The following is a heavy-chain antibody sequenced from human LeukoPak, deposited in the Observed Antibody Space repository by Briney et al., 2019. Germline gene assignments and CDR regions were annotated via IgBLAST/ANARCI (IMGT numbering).Heavy chain of an antibody. Sequence: SETLSLTCTVSGGSISSSSYYWGWIRQPPGKGLEWIGSIYYSGSTYYNPSLKSRVTISVDTSKNQFSLKLSSVTAADTAVYYCARVADTPFDYWGQGTLVTVPS. D-gene: IGHD5-18*01. CDR3: ARVADTPFDY. CDR2: IYYSGST. CDR1: GGSISSSSYY. J-gene: IGHJ4*02. V-gene: IGHV4-39*01.